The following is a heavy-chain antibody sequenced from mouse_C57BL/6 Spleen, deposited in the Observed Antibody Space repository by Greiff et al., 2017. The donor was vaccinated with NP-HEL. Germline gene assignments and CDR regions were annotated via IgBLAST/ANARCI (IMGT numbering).Heavy chain of an antibody. V-gene: IGHV1-31*01. CDR3: ARIDYYGSSTDWYFDV. CDR2: IYPYNGVS. CDR1: GFSFTGYY. Sequence: EVQLQQSGPELVKPGASVKISCKASGFSFTGYYMHWVKQSHGNILDWIGYIYPYNGVSSYNQKFKGKATLTVDKSSSTSYMELRSLTSEDSAVYYCARIDYYGSSTDWYFDVWGTGTTVTVSS. J-gene: IGHJ1*03. D-gene: IGHD1-1*01.